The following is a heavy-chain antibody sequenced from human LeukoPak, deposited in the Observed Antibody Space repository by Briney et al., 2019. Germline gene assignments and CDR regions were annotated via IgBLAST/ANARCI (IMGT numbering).Heavy chain of an antibody. CDR3: ARGSYGSGSYNY. V-gene: IGHV4-59*01. CDR2: IYYSGST. J-gene: IGHJ4*02. Sequence: SESLSLTCTVSGGSISSYYWSWIRQPPGKGLEWIGYIYYSGSTNYNPSLKRRVTISADTSKNQFSLKLSSVTAADTAMYYCARGSYGSGSYNYWGQGPLVTVSS. D-gene: IGHD3-10*01. CDR1: GGSISSYY.